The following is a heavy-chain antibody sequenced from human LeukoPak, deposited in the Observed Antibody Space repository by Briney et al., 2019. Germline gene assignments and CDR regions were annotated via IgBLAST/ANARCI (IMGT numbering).Heavy chain of an antibody. Sequence: SETLSLTCTVSGGSISSYYWSWIRQPAGKGLEWIGRIYASGSTNYNPSLKGRVTMSVDTSKNQFSLKLSSVTAADTAVYYCARHDSGSSTLDYWGQGTLVTVSS. CDR3: ARHDSGSSTLDY. V-gene: IGHV4-4*07. CDR1: GGSISSYY. CDR2: IYASGST. J-gene: IGHJ4*02. D-gene: IGHD1-26*01.